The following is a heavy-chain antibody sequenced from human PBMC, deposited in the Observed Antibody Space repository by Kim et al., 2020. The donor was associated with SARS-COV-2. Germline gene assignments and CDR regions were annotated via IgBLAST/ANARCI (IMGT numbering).Heavy chain of an antibody. CDR1: GYTFTGYY. D-gene: IGHD3-9*01. Sequence: ASVKVSCKASGYTFTGYYMHWVRQAPGQGLEWMGWINPNSGGTNYAQKFQGWVTMTRDTSISTAYMELSRLRSDDTAVYYCARAGKTRYFDWLFPRYYGMDVWGQGTTVTVSS. CDR3: ARAGKTRYFDWLFPRYYGMDV. CDR2: INPNSGGT. J-gene: IGHJ6*02. V-gene: IGHV1-2*04.